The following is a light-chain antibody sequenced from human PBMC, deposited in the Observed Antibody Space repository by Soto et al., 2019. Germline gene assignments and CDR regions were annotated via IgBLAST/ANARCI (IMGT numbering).Light chain of an antibody. V-gene: IGLV2-14*03. CDR2: AVS. CDR1: SSDVGGYNY. Sequence: QSALTQPASVSGSPGQSITISCTGTSSDVGGYNYVSWYQQHPGKAPKLMIYAVSNRPSGVSDRFSGSKSGNTAFLTISGLQPEGEADYYCSSYASSSTLIFGGGTKLTVL. J-gene: IGLJ2*01. CDR3: SSYASSSTLI.